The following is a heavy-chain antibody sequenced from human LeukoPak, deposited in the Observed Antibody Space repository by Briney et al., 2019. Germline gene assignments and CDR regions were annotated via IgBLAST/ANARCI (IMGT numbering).Heavy chain of an antibody. V-gene: IGHV3-48*03. CDR2: ISSSGSTI. Sequence: GGSLRLSCAASGFTFSSYEMNWVRQAPGKGLEWVSYISSSGSTIYYADSVKGRFTISRDNAKNSLYLQMNSLRAEDTAVYYCARAVVAELLYYFDYWGQGTLVTVSS. CDR3: ARAVVAELLYYFDY. D-gene: IGHD1-26*01. J-gene: IGHJ4*02. CDR1: GFTFSSYE.